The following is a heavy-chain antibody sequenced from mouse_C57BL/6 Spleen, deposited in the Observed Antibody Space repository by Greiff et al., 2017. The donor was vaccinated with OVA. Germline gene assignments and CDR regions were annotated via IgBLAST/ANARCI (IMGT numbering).Heavy chain of an antibody. V-gene: IGHV1-62-2*01. CDR3: ARHEDGYDGYSFCYFDV. D-gene: IGHD2-3*01. J-gene: IGHJ1*03. Sequence: QVQLQQSGAELVKPGASVKLSCKASGYTFTEYTIHWVKQRSGQGLEWIGWFYPGSGSIKYNEKFKDKATLTADKSSSTAYMELSRLTSEDSAVYYGARHEDGYDGYSFCYFDVWGTGTTVTVSS. CDR2: FYPGSGSI. CDR1: GYTFTEYT.